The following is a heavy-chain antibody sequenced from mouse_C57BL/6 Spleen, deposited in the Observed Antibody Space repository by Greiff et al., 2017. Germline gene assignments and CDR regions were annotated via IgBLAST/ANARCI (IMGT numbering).Heavy chain of an antibody. D-gene: IGHD2-2*01. CDR3: ARFFGYDGGWYFDV. CDR1: GFTFSDYG. CDR2: ISSGSSTI. J-gene: IGHJ1*03. V-gene: IGHV5-17*01. Sequence: EVHLVESGGGLVKPGGSLKLSCAASGFTFSDYGMHWVRQAPEKGLEWVAYISSGSSTIYYADTVKGRFTISRDNAKNTLFLQMTSLRSEDTAMYYCARFFGYDGGWYFDVWGTGTTVTVSS.